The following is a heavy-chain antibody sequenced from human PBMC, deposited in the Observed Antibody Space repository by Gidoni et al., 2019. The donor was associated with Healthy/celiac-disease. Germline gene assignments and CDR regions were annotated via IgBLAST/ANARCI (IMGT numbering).Heavy chain of an antibody. CDR2: IYSGGST. CDR1: GFTVSSNY. J-gene: IGHJ6*03. V-gene: IGHV3-53*02. CDR3: ARESYGDYDYYYMDV. Sequence: EVQLVETGGGLIQPGGSLSLSCAASGFTVSSNYMSWVRQAPGKGLGWVSVIYSGGSTYYADSVKGRFTISRDNSKNTLYLQMNSLRAEDTAVYYCARESYGDYDYYYMDVWGKGTTVTVSS. D-gene: IGHD4-17*01.